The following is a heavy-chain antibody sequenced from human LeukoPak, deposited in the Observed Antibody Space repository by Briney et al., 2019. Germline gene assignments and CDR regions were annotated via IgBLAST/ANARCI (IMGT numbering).Heavy chain of an antibody. D-gene: IGHD1-26*01. CDR2: IIPVLGIA. Sequence: SVKVSCKASGGTFSSYAISWVRQAPGQGLEWMGRIIPVLGIANYAQKFQGRVTITADKSTSTAYMELSSLRSEDTAVYYCARGEAEVGANDYWGQGTLVTVSS. CDR1: GGTFSSYA. CDR3: ARGEAEVGANDY. V-gene: IGHV1-69*04. J-gene: IGHJ4*02.